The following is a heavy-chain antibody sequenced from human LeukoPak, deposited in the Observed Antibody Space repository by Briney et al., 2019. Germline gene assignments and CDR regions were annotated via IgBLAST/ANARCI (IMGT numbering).Heavy chain of an antibody. Sequence: ASVKVSCKASGYTFTGYYMHWVRQAPGQGLEWMGWINPNSGGTNYAQKFQGRVTMTRDTSISTAYMELSRLRSDDTAVYYCARALVGSPKMYYFDYWGQGTLVTVSP. CDR3: ARALVGSPKMYYFDY. V-gene: IGHV1-2*02. CDR1: GYTFTGYY. D-gene: IGHD1-26*01. J-gene: IGHJ4*02. CDR2: INPNSGGT.